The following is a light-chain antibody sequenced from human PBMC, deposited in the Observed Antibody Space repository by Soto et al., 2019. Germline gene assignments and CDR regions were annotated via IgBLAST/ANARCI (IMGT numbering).Light chain of an antibody. CDR1: SSDVGGYNY. V-gene: IGLV2-14*01. CDR2: DVS. J-gene: IGLJ2*01. Sequence: QSALTQPASVSGSPGQSITISCTGTSSDVGGYNYVSWYQQHPGKAPKLMIYDVSNRPSGVSNRFSGSKSGNTASLTISGLQAEDEADYYCSSYTSRSPVVFGGGTKLNVL. CDR3: SSYTSRSPVV.